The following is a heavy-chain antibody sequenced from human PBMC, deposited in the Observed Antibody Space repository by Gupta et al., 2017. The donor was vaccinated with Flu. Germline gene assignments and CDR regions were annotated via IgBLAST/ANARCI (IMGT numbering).Heavy chain of an antibody. D-gene: IGHD6-19*01. CDR3: ARQTGSGIAVAGDFDY. V-gene: IGHV4-39*01. Sequence: QLQLQESGPGLMKPSETLSLTCTVSGGSISSSSYHWGWIRQPPGKGLEWIGSIYYSGSTYYNPSRKSRVTISVDTSKNQFSLKLSSVTDADTAVYYCARQTGSGIAVAGDFDYWGQGTLFTVS. CDR2: IYYSGST. CDR1: GGSISSSSYH. J-gene: IGHJ4*02.